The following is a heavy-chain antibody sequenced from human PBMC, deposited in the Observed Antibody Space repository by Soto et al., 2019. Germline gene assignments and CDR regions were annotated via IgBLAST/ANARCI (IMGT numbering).Heavy chain of an antibody. CDR3: AKEGSPKVSRWDDY. V-gene: IGHV3-30*18. Sequence: QVQLAESGGGGVQPGGSLRLSCAASGFTFSDYGIDWIRQAPGKGLEWVAVISHEGGTQYYADSVRGRFTVSRDNSKNILYLQMDSLRPEDTAVYFCAKEGSPKVSRWDDYWGQGTLVTVSS. CDR1: GFTFSDYG. D-gene: IGHD1-26*01. J-gene: IGHJ4*02. CDR2: ISHEGGTQ.